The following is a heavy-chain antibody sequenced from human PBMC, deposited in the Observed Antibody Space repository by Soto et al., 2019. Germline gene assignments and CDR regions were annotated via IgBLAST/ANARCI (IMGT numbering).Heavy chain of an antibody. CDR1: GCTLSDLS. J-gene: IGHJ1*01. D-gene: IGHD6-13*01. CDR3: AAAFRGSSWLIEF. CDR2: FDPENGET. Sequence: QVQLEQSGAEVKKPGASLRVSCKVSGCTLSDLSMHWVRQPPGKGLEWMGAFDPENGETVYRQTFQGRVTMAGDASQLKIYILLTDVTSVDTAFYYSAAAFRGSSWLIEFWGQGSLVTVSS. V-gene: IGHV1-24*01.